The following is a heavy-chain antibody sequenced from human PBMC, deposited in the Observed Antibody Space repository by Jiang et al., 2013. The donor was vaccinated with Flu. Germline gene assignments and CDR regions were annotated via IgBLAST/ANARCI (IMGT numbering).Heavy chain of an antibody. CDR1: GGSISSSSYY. V-gene: IGHV4-39*01. CDR3: ARHFVGKQLPIDY. CDR2: IYYSGST. J-gene: IGHJ4*02. Sequence: GPGLVKPSETLSLTCTVSGGSISSSSYYWGWIRQPPGKGLEWIGSIYYSGSTYYNPSLKSRVTISVDTSKNQFSLKLSSVTAADTAVYYCARHFVGKQLPIDYWGQGTLVTVSS. D-gene: IGHD6-6*01.